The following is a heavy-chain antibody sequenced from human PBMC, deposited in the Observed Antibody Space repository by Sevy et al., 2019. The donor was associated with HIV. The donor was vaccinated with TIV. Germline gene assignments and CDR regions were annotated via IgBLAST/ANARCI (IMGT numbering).Heavy chain of an antibody. V-gene: IGHV3-21*01. CDR3: AREVTYYYYGMDV. Sequence: GGSLSLSCAASGFTFSSYSMNWVRQAPGKGLEWVSSISSSSSYIYYADSVKGRFTISRDNAKNSLYLQMNSLRAEDTAVYYCAREVTYYYYGMDVWGQGTTVTVSS. CDR1: GFTFSSYS. J-gene: IGHJ6*02. CDR2: ISSSSSYI. D-gene: IGHD4-4*01.